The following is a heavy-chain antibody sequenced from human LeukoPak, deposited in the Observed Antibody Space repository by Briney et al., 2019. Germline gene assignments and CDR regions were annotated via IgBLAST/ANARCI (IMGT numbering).Heavy chain of an antibody. CDR1: GFTFSSYW. D-gene: IGHD3-22*01. CDR3: VKLTWGYYDSSGYSETDY. Sequence: GGSLRLSCAASGFTFSSYWMHWVRQAPGKGLVWVSRINSDGSSTSYADSVKGRFTISRDNAKNTLYLQMNSLKAEDTAVYYCVKLTWGYYDSSGYSETDYWGQGTLVTVSS. J-gene: IGHJ4*02. CDR2: INSDGSST. V-gene: IGHV3-74*01.